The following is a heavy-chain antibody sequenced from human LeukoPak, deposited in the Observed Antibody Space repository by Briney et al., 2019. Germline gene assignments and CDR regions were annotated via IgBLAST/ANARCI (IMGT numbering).Heavy chain of an antibody. J-gene: IGHJ4*02. CDR2: IRNKANSYTT. CDR3: AREEFSDFVPYFDY. V-gene: IGHV3-72*01. Sequence: PGGSLRLSRAASVFTFTYHYMDWVRQAPGKGLEWVGRIRNKANSYTTEYAASVRGRFTISRDDSKDSLYLQMNSLKTEDTAVYYCAREEFSDFVPYFDYWGQGTLLTVSS. CDR1: VFTFTYHY. D-gene: IGHD2-21*02.